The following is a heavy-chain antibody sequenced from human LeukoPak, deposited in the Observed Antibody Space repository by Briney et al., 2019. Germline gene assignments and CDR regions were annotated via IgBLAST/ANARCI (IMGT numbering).Heavy chain of an antibody. CDR2: IFYTGST. V-gene: IGHV4-59*01. CDR3: ARGGGYNTFDY. D-gene: IGHD5-24*01. Sequence: SETLSLTCTVSGGSISGYYWSWIRQPPGKGLEWIGFIFYTGSTSYNPSLKSRVTISVDTSTNQFSLRLRSATAAATAVYSCARGGGYNTFDYWGQGTLVTVSS. CDR1: GGSISGYY. J-gene: IGHJ4*02.